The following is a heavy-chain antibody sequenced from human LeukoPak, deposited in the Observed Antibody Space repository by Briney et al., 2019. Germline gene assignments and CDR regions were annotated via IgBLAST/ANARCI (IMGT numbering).Heavy chain of an antibody. J-gene: IGHJ6*03. V-gene: IGHV1-2*06. D-gene: IGHD3-10*01. CDR3: ARTYYYGSGSTDYYYYYYMDV. CDR2: INLNSGGT. CDR1: GYTFTGYY. Sequence: ASVKVSCKASGYTFTGYYMHWVRQAPGQGLEWMGRINLNSGGTNYAQKFQGRVTMTRDTSISTAYMELSRLRSDDTAVYYCARTYYYGSGSTDYYYYYYMDVWGKGTTVTVSS.